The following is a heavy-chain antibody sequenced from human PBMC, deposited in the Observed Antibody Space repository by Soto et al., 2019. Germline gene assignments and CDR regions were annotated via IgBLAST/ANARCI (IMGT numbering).Heavy chain of an antibody. J-gene: IGHJ4*02. CDR3: AIPLPSSSSAPDS. CDR1: GGTFSSYS. Sequence: SVKVSCKASGGTFSSYSISWVRQAPGQGLEWMGGIIPIFGTANYAQKFQGRVTITADKSTSTAYMELSSLRPEDTVVYYCAIPLPSSSSAPDSWGQGTLVTVS. D-gene: IGHD6-6*01. V-gene: IGHV1-69*06. CDR2: IIPIFGTA.